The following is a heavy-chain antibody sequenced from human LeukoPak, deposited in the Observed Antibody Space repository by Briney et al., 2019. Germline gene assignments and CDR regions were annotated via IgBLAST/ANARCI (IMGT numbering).Heavy chain of an antibody. V-gene: IGHV4-59*01. CDR2: IYYSGST. Sequence: SETLSLTCTVSGGSISSYYWSWIRQPPGKGLEWIGYIYYSGSTNYNPSLKSRVTISVDTSKNQFSLKLSSVTAADTAVYYCARSDKYYDSSGSLLDYWGQGTLVTDSS. J-gene: IGHJ4*02. CDR1: GGSISSYY. CDR3: ARSDKYYDSSGSLLDY. D-gene: IGHD3-22*01.